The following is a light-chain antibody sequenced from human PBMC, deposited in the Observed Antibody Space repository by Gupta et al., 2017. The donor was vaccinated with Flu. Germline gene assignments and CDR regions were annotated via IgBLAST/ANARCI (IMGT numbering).Light chain of an antibody. J-gene: IGKJ2*01. CDR3: HQNDSNPPYT. CDR2: AAS. CDR1: QSISSY. V-gene: IGKV1-39*01. Sequence: DIQMTQSPSSLSASVGDRVTITCRASQSISSYLNWYQQKPGKAPKRLIYAASSWQSGVSSRFSGSGIGKDVTLTVSRRQPEDFATYFFHQNDSNPPYTFGQGTKVDIK.